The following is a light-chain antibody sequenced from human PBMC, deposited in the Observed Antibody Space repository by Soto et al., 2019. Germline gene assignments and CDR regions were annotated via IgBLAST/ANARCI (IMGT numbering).Light chain of an antibody. CDR3: QQYNTWHPKMA. CDR2: GAS. J-gene: IGKJ1*01. V-gene: IGKV3-15*01. Sequence: VVTQSPATLSVFTGETATLSCRASQSVSSDLAWYQQRPGQAPRLLIYGASTRATGIPARFRGSGSGTEFTRTISSLQSEDFATYYCQQYNTWHPKMAFGRGTKVELK. CDR1: QSVSSD.